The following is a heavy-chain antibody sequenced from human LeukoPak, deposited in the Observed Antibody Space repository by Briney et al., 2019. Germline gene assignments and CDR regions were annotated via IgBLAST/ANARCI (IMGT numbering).Heavy chain of an antibody. CDR2: ITPIFGTA. CDR3: AASRTFWSGYSYYYGMDV. V-gene: IGHV1-69*13. Sequence: ASVKVSCKASGGTFSSYAISWVRQAPGQGLEWMGGITPIFGTANYAQKFQGRITITADESTSTAYMELSSLRSEDTAVYYCAASRTFWSGYSYYYGMDVWGQGTTVTVSS. J-gene: IGHJ6*02. CDR1: GGTFSSYA. D-gene: IGHD3-3*01.